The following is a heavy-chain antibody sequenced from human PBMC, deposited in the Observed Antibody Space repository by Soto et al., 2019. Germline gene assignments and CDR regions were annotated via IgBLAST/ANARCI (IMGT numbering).Heavy chain of an antibody. V-gene: IGHV1-69*13. D-gene: IGHD1-1*01. CDR3: ARLTLSGHYGMDV. CDR1: GGTFSSYA. CDR2: IIPIFGTA. Sequence: ASVKVSCKASGGTFSSYAISWVRQAPGQGLEWMGGIIPIFGTANYTQKFQGRVTITADESTSTAYMELSSLRSEDTAVYYCARLTLSGHYGMDVWGQGTTVTVAS. J-gene: IGHJ6*02.